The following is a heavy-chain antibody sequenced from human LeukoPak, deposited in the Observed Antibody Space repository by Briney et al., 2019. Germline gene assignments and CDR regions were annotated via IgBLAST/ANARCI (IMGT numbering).Heavy chain of an antibody. CDR3: ARVEEYYYGSGSYNWFDP. CDR2: IRYDGSNK. J-gene: IGHJ5*02. CDR1: GFTFSSYG. Sequence: GGSLRLSCAASGFTFSSYGMHWVRQAPGKGLEWVAFIRYDGSNKYYADSVKGRFTISRDNSKNTLYLQMNSLRAEDTAVYYCARVEEYYYGSGSYNWFDPWGQGTLVTVSS. V-gene: IGHV3-30*02. D-gene: IGHD3-10*01.